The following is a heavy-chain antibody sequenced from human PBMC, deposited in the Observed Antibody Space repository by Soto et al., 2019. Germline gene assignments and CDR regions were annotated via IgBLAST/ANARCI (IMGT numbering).Heavy chain of an antibody. CDR2: ISYDGSNK. CDR3: AKNYGDYARAGDY. D-gene: IGHD4-17*01. CDR1: GFTFSSYG. J-gene: IGHJ4*02. V-gene: IGHV3-30*18. Sequence: GSLRLSCAASGFTFSSYGMHWVRQAPGKGLEWVAVISYDGSNKYYADSVKGRFTISRDNSKNTLYLQMNSLRAEDTAVYYCAKNYGDYARAGDYWGQGTLVTVSS.